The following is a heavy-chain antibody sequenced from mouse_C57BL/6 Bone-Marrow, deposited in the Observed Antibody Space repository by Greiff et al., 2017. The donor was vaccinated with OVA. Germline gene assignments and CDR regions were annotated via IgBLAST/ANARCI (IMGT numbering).Heavy chain of an antibody. J-gene: IGHJ2*01. CDR3: VREETGKGAYYCDY. CDR1: GFTFNTYA. V-gene: IGHV10-3*01. CDR2: IRSKSSNYAT. D-gene: IGHD4-1*01. Sequence: EVQGVESGGGLVQPKGSLKLSCAASGFTFNTYAMHWVRQAPGKGLEWVARIRSKSSNYATYYADSVKDRFTISRDDSQSMLYLQMNNLKTEDTAMYYCVREETGKGAYYCDYWGQGTTLTVSS.